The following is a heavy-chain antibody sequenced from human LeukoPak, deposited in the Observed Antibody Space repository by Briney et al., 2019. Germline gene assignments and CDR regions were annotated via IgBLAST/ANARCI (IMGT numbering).Heavy chain of an antibody. CDR2: ISYSVST. Sequence: KPSETLSLTCTVSGGSINTFYWSWFRQSPGKGLEWIGFISYSVSTNYDPSLKSRVTILLDTPKNQVSLKLSSVTAADTAVYYCVRHRGLTDSYYPFDPWGQGTLVTVSS. D-gene: IGHD3-10*01. CDR3: VRHRGLTDSYYPFDP. CDR1: GGSINTFY. J-gene: IGHJ5*02. V-gene: IGHV4-59*01.